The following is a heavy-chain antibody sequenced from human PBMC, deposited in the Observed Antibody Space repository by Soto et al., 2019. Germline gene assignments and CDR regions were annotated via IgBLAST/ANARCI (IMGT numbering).Heavy chain of an antibody. CDR3: ASDRLIAVTGRLHY. Sequence: QVQLVQSGAEVKKPGASVKVSCKTSGYTFTSYGINWVRPAPGQGPEWMGWISAYNGKTSYTQKFHGRVTMATDTSTSTAYMELRSLRSDDTAVYYCASDRLIAVTGRLHYWGQGTLVTVSS. CDR2: ISAYNGKT. J-gene: IGHJ4*02. D-gene: IGHD2-8*02. CDR1: GYTFTSYG. V-gene: IGHV1-18*01.